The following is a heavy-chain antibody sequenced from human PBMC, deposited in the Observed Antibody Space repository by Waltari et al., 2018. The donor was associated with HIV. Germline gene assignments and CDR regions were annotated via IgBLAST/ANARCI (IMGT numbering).Heavy chain of an antibody. CDR2: FNPISGGT. J-gene: IGHJ4*02. Sequence: QVQLVQSGAEVKKPGASVKVSCKAAGYTFTGYYMHWVRQAPGQGLEWMARFNPISGGTNDAQKFQGRVTMTRATSISTAYMELRRLRSDDTAVDYCSRDRRLNIVGALLGYDYWGQGTLVTVSS. V-gene: IGHV1-2*02. D-gene: IGHD1-26*01. CDR1: GYTFTGYY. CDR3: SRDRRLNIVGALLGYDY.